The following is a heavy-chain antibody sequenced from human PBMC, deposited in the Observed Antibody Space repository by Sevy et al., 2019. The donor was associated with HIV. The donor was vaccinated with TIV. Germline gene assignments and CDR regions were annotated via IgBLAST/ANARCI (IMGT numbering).Heavy chain of an antibody. CDR3: AKDHNLWSEGGFLHH. CDR2: ISYDGNNK. CDR1: GFTFSSYA. D-gene: IGHD3-10*01. Sequence: GGSLRLSCAASGFTFSSYAIHWVRQTPGKGLEWVAVISYDGNNKYYADSVKGRFTVSRDNSKYTLYAQMNSLRAEETAVYYCAKDHNLWSEGGFLHHWGQGTLVTVSS. V-gene: IGHV3-30*18. J-gene: IGHJ1*01.